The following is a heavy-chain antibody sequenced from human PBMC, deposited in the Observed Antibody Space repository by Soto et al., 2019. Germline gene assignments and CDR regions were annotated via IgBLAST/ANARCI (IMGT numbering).Heavy chain of an antibody. CDR2: LNPKSGMT. J-gene: IGHJ6*02. D-gene: IGHD2-2*01. V-gene: IGHV1-8*01. CDR1: GYTFSTYD. CDR3: ASFSTSCYGGCYYYGMDV. Sequence: ASVKVSCKASGYTFSTYDFNWVRQAPGQGLEWMGWLNPKSGMTGSAQKFQGRVTMTRDSSISTVYMELSSLRSEDTAVYYCASFSTSCYGGCYYYGMDVWGQGTTVTVSS.